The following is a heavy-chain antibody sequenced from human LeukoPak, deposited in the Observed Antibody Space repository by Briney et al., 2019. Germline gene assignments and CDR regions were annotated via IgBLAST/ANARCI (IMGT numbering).Heavy chain of an antibody. CDR2: IIPIFRTP. D-gene: IGHD6-19*01. Sequence: SVTVSSTASGGTFSNYTVSWVRQAPGQGLEWMGGIIPIFRTPDYAQKFQGRVTITTDESTSTAYMELSGLRSEDTAVYYCASGWHQNTLHYYYYLGVWGKGTSVTVSS. V-gene: IGHV1-69*05. CDR3: ASGWHQNTLHYYYYLGV. J-gene: IGHJ6*03. CDR1: GGTFSNYT.